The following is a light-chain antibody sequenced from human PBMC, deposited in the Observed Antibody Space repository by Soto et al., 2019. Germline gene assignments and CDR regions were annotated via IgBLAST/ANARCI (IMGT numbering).Light chain of an antibody. Sequence: EIVLTQSPATLSVSPGERATLSCRASQSVKNNLAWYPQKPGQAPRLLIYGASTRATGIPARFSGGGSGTGSTLTISSLQSEDFAVAYCQQYNNWHPWTFGQGTEVEIK. CDR1: QSVKNN. J-gene: IGKJ1*01. CDR2: GAS. V-gene: IGKV3-15*01. CDR3: QQYNNWHPWT.